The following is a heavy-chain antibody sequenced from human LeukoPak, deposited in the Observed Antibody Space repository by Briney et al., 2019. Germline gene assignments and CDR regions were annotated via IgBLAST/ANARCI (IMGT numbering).Heavy chain of an antibody. CDR1: GFTFRIYG. D-gene: IGHD2-21*02. Sequence: PGGSLRLSCAASGFTFRIYGMHWVRQAPGKGLEWVATISYDGSEKYYADSMKGRFTISRDNSNNTLYLQIISLRADDTAVYYCAKDGVVTTTIGWFDPWGQGTLVTVSS. CDR3: AKDGVVTTTIGWFDP. J-gene: IGHJ5*02. CDR2: ISYDGSEK. V-gene: IGHV3-30*18.